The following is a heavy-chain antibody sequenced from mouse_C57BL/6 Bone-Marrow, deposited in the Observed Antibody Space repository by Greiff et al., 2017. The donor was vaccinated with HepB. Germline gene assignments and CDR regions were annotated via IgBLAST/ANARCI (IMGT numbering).Heavy chain of an antibody. CDR3: ARGDGYWFAY. D-gene: IGHD2-3*01. V-gene: IGHV5-12*01. CDR1: GFTFSDYY. J-gene: IGHJ3*01. Sequence: EVHLVESGGGLVQPGGSLKLSCAASGFTFSDYYMYWVRQTPEKRLEWVAYISNGGGSTYYPDTVKGRFTISRDNAKNTLYLQMSRLKSEDTAMYYCARGDGYWFAYWGQGTLVTVSA. CDR2: ISNGGGST.